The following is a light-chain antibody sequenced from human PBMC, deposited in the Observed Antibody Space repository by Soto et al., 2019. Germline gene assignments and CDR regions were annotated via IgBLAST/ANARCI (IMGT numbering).Light chain of an antibody. CDR1: MRDVGAYNL. CDR2: EVR. CDR3: SSYTSKSSLI. V-gene: IGLV2-14*01. Sequence: QSALTQPASVSGSPGQSITISCAGTMRDVGAYNLVSWYQQHPGRAPQLIIYEVRNRPSGISFRFSCSKSGNTASLTISGLHAEDEDDYYCSSYTSKSSLIFGGGTKLTVL. J-gene: IGLJ2*01.